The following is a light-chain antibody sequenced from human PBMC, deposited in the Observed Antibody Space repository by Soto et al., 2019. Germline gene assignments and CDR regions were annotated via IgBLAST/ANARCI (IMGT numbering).Light chain of an antibody. V-gene: IGLV3-9*01. CDR3: QVWDSSTV. CDR1: NIGSKN. J-gene: IGLJ1*01. CDR2: RDS. Sequence: SYELTQPLSVSVALGQTARITCGGNNIGSKNVHWYQQKPGQAPVLVIYRDSNRPSGIPERFSGSNSGNTATLTISRAQAGDDADYYCQVWDSSTVFGTGTKLTVL.